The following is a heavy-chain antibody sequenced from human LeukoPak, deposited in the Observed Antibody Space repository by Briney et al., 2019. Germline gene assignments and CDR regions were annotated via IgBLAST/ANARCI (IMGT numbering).Heavy chain of an antibody. Sequence: PGGSLRLSCAASGFNFSIYSMNWVRQAPGKGLEWVSYITRSSTTIYYADSVKGRFTISRDNAKNSLYLQMRSLTAEDTAVYYCARDVGIHWYFDLWGRGTPVTVSS. J-gene: IGHJ2*01. CDR2: ITRSSTTI. CDR1: GFNFSIYS. D-gene: IGHD1-26*01. V-gene: IGHV3-48*01. CDR3: ARDVGIHWYFDL.